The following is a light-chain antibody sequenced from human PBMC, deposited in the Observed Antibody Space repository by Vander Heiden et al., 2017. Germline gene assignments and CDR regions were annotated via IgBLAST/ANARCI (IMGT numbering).Light chain of an antibody. J-gene: IGLJ3*02. CDR3: VIYMGSGIWV. Sequence: QTVVTQEPSFSVSPGGTVTLTCGLSSGSVSRDYYHSWYQQTPGQAPRTLIHSTNSRSPGVPDRFSGSILGNKAALTITGAQADDESLYYCVIYMGSGIWVFGGGTKLTVL. CDR2: STN. V-gene: IGLV8-61*01. CDR1: SGSVSRDYY.